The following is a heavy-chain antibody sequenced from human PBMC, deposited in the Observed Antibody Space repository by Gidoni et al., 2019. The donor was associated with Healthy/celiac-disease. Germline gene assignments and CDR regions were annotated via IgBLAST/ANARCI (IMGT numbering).Heavy chain of an antibody. J-gene: IGHJ4*02. Sequence: EVQLVASGGGLVQPGGSLRLSCAAYGLTFSSYWMSWVRQDPGKGLEWVANIKQDGSEKYYVDSVKGRFTISRDNAKNSLYLQMNSLRAEDTAVYYCARVGGYCSGGSCHPVFAYWGQGTLITVSS. D-gene: IGHD2-15*01. V-gene: IGHV3-7*01. CDR3: ARVGGYCSGGSCHPVFAY. CDR2: IKQDGSEK. CDR1: GLTFSSYW.